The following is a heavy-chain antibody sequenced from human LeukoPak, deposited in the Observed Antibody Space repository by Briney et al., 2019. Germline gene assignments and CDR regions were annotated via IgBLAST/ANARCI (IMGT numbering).Heavy chain of an antibody. CDR1: GFTFSDYW. CDR2: INQDGRQQ. J-gene: IGHJ4*02. CDR3: AGGALDY. V-gene: IGHV3-7*04. Sequence: GGSLRLSCVASGFTFSDYWMSWVRQAPGQGLEWVANINQDGRQQHFLGSVKGRFTISRDNAKDSLFLQLDSLRDEDTAVYYCAGGALDYWGQGTLVTVSS.